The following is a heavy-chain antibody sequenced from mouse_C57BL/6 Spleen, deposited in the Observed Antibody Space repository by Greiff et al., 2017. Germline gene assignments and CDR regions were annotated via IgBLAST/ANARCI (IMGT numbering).Heavy chain of an antibody. CDR2: IWGGGST. D-gene: IGHD1-1*01. CDR3: AKRSPYYYGSSYDYYAMDY. Sequence: VMLVESGPGLVAPSQSLSITCTVSGFSLTSYGVDWVRQPPGKGLEWLGVIWGGGSTNYNSALMSRLSISKDNSKSQVFLKMNSLQTDDTAMYYCAKRSPYYYGSSYDYYAMDYWGQVTSVTVSS. CDR1: GFSLTSYG. V-gene: IGHV2-9*01. J-gene: IGHJ4*01.